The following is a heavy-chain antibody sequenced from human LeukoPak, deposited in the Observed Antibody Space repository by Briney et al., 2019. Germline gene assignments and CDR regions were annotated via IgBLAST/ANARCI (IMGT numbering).Heavy chain of an antibody. D-gene: IGHD2-15*01. V-gene: IGHV3-74*01. Sequence: PGGCLRLSCAVSGFTFRDYWMHWVRQAPGKGLVWVSRLISDGSSASYADSVKGRFTISRDNTKNTLYLEMNSLRAEDTAVYYCVRDSRYCPDVWGQGTTVTVSS. CDR3: VRDSRYCPDV. J-gene: IGHJ6*02. CDR1: GFTFRDYW. CDR2: LISDGSSA.